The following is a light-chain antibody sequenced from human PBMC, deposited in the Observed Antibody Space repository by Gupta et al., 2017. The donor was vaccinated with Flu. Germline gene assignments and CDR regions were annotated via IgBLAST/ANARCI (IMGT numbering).Light chain of an antibody. CDR2: DAS. Sequence: TCRASQAISTWLAWYQQKPGKAPKLLIYDASSLRSGVPSRFSGSGSGTDFTLTISSLQSEDFATYYCQQANSFPYTFGQGTKLAIK. CDR1: QAISTW. J-gene: IGKJ2*01. V-gene: IGKV1-12*01. CDR3: QQANSFPYT.